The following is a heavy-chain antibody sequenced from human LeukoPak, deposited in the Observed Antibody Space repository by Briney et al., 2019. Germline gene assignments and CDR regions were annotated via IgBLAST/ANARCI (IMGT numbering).Heavy chain of an antibody. Sequence: GGSLRLSCAASGFTFSNYAMNWVRQAPGKGLEWISYINGDSSSRLYEDSVKGRFTISRDNSKSTLYLHLNIPRPEDTAVYYCTRSVVTTADFDYWGQGTLVTVSS. CDR1: GFTFSNYA. CDR3: TRSVVTTADFDY. CDR2: INGDSSSR. J-gene: IGHJ4*02. V-gene: IGHV3-48*01. D-gene: IGHD2-21*02.